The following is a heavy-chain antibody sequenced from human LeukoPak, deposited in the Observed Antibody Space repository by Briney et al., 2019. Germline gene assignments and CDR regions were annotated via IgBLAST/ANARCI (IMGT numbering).Heavy chain of an antibody. Sequence: GGSLRLSCAASGFTFDDYTMRWVRQAPGKGLEWVSLISWDGGSTYYADSVKGRFTISRDNSKNSLYLQMNSLRTEDTALYYCAKAGPRDYYYYMDVWGKGTTVTVSS. CDR2: ISWDGGST. J-gene: IGHJ6*03. V-gene: IGHV3-43*01. CDR3: AKAGPRDYYYYMDV. CDR1: GFTFDDYT.